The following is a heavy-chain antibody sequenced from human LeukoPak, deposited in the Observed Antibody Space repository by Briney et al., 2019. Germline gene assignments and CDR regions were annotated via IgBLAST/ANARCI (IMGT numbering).Heavy chain of an antibody. V-gene: IGHV1-8*01. D-gene: IGHD6-13*01. J-gene: IGHJ5*02. Sequence: GASVKVSCKSSRYTFTSYDINWVRQPTGQGLEWVGWMNTNSGNTGYAQNFQGRVTMTKNTSISTAYMELTSLRSDDTALYYCARGHTAAAGTSYWFDPWGQGTLVTVSS. CDR1: RYTFTSYD. CDR2: MNTNSGNT. CDR3: ARGHTAAAGTSYWFDP.